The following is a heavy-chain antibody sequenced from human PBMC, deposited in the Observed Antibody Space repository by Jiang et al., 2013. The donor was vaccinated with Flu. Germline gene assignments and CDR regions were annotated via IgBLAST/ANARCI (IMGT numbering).Heavy chain of an antibody. D-gene: IGHD3-16*01. J-gene: IGHJ6*02. CDR1: TSGVG. Sequence: TSGVGVGWIRQAPGKALECLAVIYWDDDKRYSPSLKNRLTITKDTSKNLVFLTMNNLDPVDTATYYCAHSVFGGYAGVYYGMDVWGQGTAVTVSS. CDR2: IYWDDDK. V-gene: IGHV2-5*02. CDR3: AHSVFGGYAGVYYGMDV.